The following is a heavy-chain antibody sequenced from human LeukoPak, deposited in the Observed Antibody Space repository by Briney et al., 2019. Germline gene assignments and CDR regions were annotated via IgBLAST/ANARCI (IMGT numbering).Heavy chain of an antibody. Sequence: GGSLRLSCAASGFTFSRYWMSWVRQAPGKGLEWVANIKQDGSEKYYVDSVKGRFTISRDNAKNSLYLQMNSLRAEDTAVYYCARDRQTYYDYVWGSYRRQNDAFDIWGQGTMVTVSS. J-gene: IGHJ3*02. CDR2: IKQDGSEK. V-gene: IGHV3-7*01. CDR1: GFTFSRYW. CDR3: ARDRQTYYDYVWGSYRRQNDAFDI. D-gene: IGHD3-16*02.